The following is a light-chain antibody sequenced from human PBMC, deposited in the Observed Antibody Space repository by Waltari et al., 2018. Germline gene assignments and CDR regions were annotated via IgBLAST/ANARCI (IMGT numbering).Light chain of an antibody. V-gene: IGLV3-21*02. J-gene: IGLJ1*01. Sequence: SYVLTQPPSVSVAPGQTARITCGGHNIGSESVHWYQQKPGQAPVLVVYDDSDRPSAIPERFSGSNSGNPATLPISRVEAGDEADYYCQVWDGSSDHYVFGTGTTVTVL. CDR2: DDS. CDR1: NIGSES. CDR3: QVWDGSSDHYV.